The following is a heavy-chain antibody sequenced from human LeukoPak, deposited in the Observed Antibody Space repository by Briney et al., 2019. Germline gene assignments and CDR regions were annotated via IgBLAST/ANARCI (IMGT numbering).Heavy chain of an antibody. D-gene: IGHD5-12*01. CDR1: GDSIRTSSAY. V-gene: IGHV4-61*02. J-gene: IGHJ5*02. CDR2: IYGRGST. Sequence: SETLSLTCTVSGDSIRTSSAYWSWIRQPAEKELEWIGRIYGRGSTNYNPSLKSRVTISVDKSKNQFSLKLSSVTAADTAVYYCARDAYGYTDTWGQGTLVTVSS. CDR3: ARDAYGYTDT.